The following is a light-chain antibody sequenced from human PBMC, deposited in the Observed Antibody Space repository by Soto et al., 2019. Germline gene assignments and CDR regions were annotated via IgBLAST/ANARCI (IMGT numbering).Light chain of an antibody. J-gene: IGLJ1*01. CDR3: RSNTSSSTYV. CDR2: EVT. V-gene: IGLV2-14*01. CDR1: RSDVGAYNY. Sequence: SGLNQPAAASGSPGLSTAFSCPGTRSDVGAYNYVSWYQQHPGKAPKLTISEVTTRPSGVSDRFSGSKSGNTASLTISALQTENEADYYCRSNTSSSTYVFGTGTKV.